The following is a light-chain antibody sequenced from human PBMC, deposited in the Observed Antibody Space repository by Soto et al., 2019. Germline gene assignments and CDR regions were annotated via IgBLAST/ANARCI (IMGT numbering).Light chain of an antibody. J-gene: IGKJ4*01. V-gene: IGKV3-15*01. CDR2: GAS. CDR3: QHYNNWPLT. Sequence: EILLTQSPATLSVSPGERATLSCRASQSVRSNLAWYQQKPGQAPRLLIYGASTRATGIPARFSGSGSGTEFTLTISSLQSEDFAVYYCQHYNNWPLTFGGGTKVDIK. CDR1: QSVRSN.